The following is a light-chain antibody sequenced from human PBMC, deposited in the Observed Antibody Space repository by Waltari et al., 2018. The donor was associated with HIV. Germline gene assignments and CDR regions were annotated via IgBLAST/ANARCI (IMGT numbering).Light chain of an antibody. J-gene: IGKJ2*01. CDR1: QSLLYSSNNKNY. Sequence: DIVMTQSPDSLAVSLGERATINCKSRQSLLYSSNNKNYLGWYQQKPGHSPKLLIYWAATRESGVPDRFSGSGSWTDFTLTISSLQAEDVAVYYCQQYFIIPYTFGQGTKLEIK. CDR3: QQYFIIPYT. V-gene: IGKV4-1*01. CDR2: WAA.